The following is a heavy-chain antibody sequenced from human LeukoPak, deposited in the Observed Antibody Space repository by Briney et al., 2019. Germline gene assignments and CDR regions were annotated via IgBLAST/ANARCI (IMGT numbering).Heavy chain of an antibody. CDR3: ARDLRRDVYNRDWYFDL. J-gene: IGHJ2*01. Sequence: APVKVSCKASGYPFPSYYIHWVRQAPGQGLGWLGMINPRGGSTTYAQKFQGRVTLTRDTSTSTVSLEVSSLRSEDTAVYFCARDLRRDVYNRDWYFDLWGRGTLVTVSS. D-gene: IGHD5-24*01. V-gene: IGHV1-46*01. CDR1: GYPFPSYY. CDR2: INPRGGST.